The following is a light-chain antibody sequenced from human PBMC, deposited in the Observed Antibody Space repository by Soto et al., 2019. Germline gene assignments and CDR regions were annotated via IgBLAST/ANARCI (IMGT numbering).Light chain of an antibody. Sequence: EIVSTQSPATLSLSPGERATLSCRASQSVSSFLAWYQQKPGQAPRLLIYDASNRATGIPARFSGSGSGTDFTLTISSLEPEDFAVYFCQQRGNWLTFGQGTKVEIK. CDR2: DAS. J-gene: IGKJ1*01. V-gene: IGKV3-11*01. CDR3: QQRGNWLT. CDR1: QSVSSF.